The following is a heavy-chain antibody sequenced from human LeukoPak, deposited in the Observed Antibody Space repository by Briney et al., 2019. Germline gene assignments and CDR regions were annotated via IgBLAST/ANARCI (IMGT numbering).Heavy chain of an antibody. Sequence: SETLSLTCAVYGGSFSGYYWSWIRQPPGKGLEWIGEINHSGSTNYNPSLKSRVTISVDTSKNQFSLKLSSVTAADTAVYYCATSSVAGLTAAYWGQGTLVTASS. CDR3: ATSSVAGLTAAY. J-gene: IGHJ4*02. D-gene: IGHD6-19*01. CDR1: GGSFSGYY. CDR2: INHSGST. V-gene: IGHV4-34*01.